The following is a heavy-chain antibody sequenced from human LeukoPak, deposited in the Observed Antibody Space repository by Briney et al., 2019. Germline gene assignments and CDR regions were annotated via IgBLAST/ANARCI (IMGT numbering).Heavy chain of an antibody. V-gene: IGHV3-7*01. Sequence: GGSLRLSCAASGFTFSSYWMSWVRQAPGKGLEWVANIKQDGSEKYYVDSVKGRFTISRDNAKNSLYLQMNSLRAEDTAVYYCARESLRVVPAANVFDYWGQGTLVTVSS. CDR3: ARESLRVVPAANVFDY. J-gene: IGHJ4*02. CDR2: IKQDGSEK. D-gene: IGHD2-2*01. CDR1: GFTFSSYW.